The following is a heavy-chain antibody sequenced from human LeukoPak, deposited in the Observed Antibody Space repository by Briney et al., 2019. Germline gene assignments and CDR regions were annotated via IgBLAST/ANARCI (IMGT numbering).Heavy chain of an antibody. Sequence: SETLSLTCTVSGGFISSYYWSWIRQPPGKGLEWIGSIYYSGSTYYNPSLKSRVTISVDTSKIQFSLKLSSVTAADTAVYYCARHPMTTVTTKCYFDYWGQGTLVTVSS. D-gene: IGHD4-17*01. CDR3: ARHPMTTVTTKCYFDY. V-gene: IGHV4-59*05. CDR1: GGFISSYY. CDR2: IYYSGST. J-gene: IGHJ4*02.